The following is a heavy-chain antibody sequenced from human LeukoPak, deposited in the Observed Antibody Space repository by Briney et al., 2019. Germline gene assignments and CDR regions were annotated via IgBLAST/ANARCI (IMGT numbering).Heavy chain of an antibody. Sequence: ASVKVSCKASGYTFTGYYMHWVRQAPGQGLEWMGWINPNSGGTNYAQKFQGRVTMTRDTSISTAYMELSRLRSDDTAVYYCATPRTDFWSGYLGRGAFDIWGQGTMVTVSS. J-gene: IGHJ3*02. D-gene: IGHD3-3*01. CDR2: INPNSGGT. V-gene: IGHV1-2*02. CDR3: ATPRTDFWSGYLGRGAFDI. CDR1: GYTFTGYY.